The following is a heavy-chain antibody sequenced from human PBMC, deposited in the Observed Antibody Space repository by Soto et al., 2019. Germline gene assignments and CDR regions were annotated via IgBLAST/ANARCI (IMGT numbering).Heavy chain of an antibody. CDR2: INAAYGNT. J-gene: IGHJ3*02. D-gene: IGHD4-17*01. CDR3: ARGWGTVTTLPLMAFDI. CDR1: GYTFTNYA. V-gene: IGHV1-3*01. Sequence: QVQLVQSGAEVKKPGASVKVSCKASGYTFTNYAMHWVRQAPGQRLEWMGWINAAYGNTKYSQKFQGRVTITRDTSASTAYMELTSLRSEDTAVYYCARGWGTVTTLPLMAFDIWGQGTRVTVSS.